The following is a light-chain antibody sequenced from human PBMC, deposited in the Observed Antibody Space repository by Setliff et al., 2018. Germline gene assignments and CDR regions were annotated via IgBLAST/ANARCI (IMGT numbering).Light chain of an antibody. J-gene: IGLJ1*01. Sequence: QSVLTQPPSASGTPGQRVTVSCSGSSSNFGSRSVSWFQQLPGTPPKLLIYSNNQRPSGVPDRFSGSKSGTTATLVITGLQAEDEAVYYCQSFGGSRGGYAFGTGTKVTVL. CDR1: SSNFGSRS. CDR3: QSFGGSRGGYA. CDR2: SNN. V-gene: IGLV1-44*01.